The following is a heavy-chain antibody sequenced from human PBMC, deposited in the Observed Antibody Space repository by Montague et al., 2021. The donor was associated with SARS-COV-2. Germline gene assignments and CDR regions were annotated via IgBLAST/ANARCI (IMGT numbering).Heavy chain of an antibody. V-gene: IGHV6-1*01. D-gene: IGHD3-9*01. CDR3: ASSGITLTGLDAFDI. CDR1: GDSVANNSGA. Sequence: CAISGDSVANNSGAWNEIRQAPSRDLDLLCRTYYRSKWDSDYAEAVKRRLVITPDTSKNKVSLQLNSVIPEDTAVYFCASSGITLTGLDAFDIWGQGTMVTVSS. CDR2: TYYRSKWDS. J-gene: IGHJ3*02.